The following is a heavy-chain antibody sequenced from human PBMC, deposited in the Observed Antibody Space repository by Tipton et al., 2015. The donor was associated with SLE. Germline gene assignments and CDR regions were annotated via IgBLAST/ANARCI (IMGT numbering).Heavy chain of an antibody. CDR2: IYYSGST. D-gene: IGHD6-13*01. CDR3: AREGIAAAASDY. J-gene: IGHJ4*02. V-gene: IGHV4-59*01. CDR1: GGSISSDY. Sequence: LRLSCIVSGGSISSDYWSWIRQPPGKGLEWIAYIYYSGSTNYNPSLKSRVTISVDTSKNQFSLKLTSVTAADTAVYYCAREGIAAAASDYWGQGTLVTVSS.